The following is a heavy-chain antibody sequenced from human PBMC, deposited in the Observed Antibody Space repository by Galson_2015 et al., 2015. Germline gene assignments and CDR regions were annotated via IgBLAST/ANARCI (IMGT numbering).Heavy chain of an antibody. CDR2: IKGDGGST. Sequence: SLRLSCAASGFTFNSYGMRWVRQAPGKGLEWVSSIKGDGGSTYYADSVKGRFTISRDNSKNTLYLQMNSLRAEDTAVYYCAKARRGYSFMIDYWGQGTLVTVSS. CDR1: GFTFNSYG. CDR3: AKARRGYSFMIDY. D-gene: IGHD5-18*01. J-gene: IGHJ4*02. V-gene: IGHV3-23*01.